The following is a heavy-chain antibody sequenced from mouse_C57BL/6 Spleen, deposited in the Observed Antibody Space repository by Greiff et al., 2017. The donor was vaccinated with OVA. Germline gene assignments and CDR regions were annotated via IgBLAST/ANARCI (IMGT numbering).Heavy chain of an antibody. CDR2: IDPSDSYT. Sequence: QVQLQQPGAELVMPGASVKLSCKASGYTFTSYWMHWVKQRPGQGLEWIGEIDPSDSYTNYNQKFKGKSTLTVDKSSSTAYMQLSSLTSEDSAVYYCARARGAMDYWGKGTSVTVSS. J-gene: IGHJ4*01. CDR3: ARARGAMDY. V-gene: IGHV1-69*01. CDR1: GYTFTSYW.